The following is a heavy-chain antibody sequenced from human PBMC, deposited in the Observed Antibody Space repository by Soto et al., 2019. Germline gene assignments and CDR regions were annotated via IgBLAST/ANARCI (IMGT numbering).Heavy chain of an antibody. J-gene: IGHJ3*02. D-gene: IGHD3-3*01. Sequence: LRLSCAASGFTFSSYAMSWVRQVPGKELGWVSTISGNGGSAYYADSVKGRFTISRDNSKNTLYLHMNSLRADDTGVNYCAKVNPRDFPSPAGAFDIWGQGKMVTVSS. CDR3: AKVNPRDFPSPAGAFDI. CDR1: GFTFSSYA. V-gene: IGHV3-23*01. CDR2: ISGNGGSA.